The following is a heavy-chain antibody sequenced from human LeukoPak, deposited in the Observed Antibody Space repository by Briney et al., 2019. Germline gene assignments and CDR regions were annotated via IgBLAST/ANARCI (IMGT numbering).Heavy chain of an antibody. CDR3: ARDRSVTNGGFDY. Sequence: GGSLRLSCAASGFTFSHYWMHWVRQAPGKGLVRVSRISTDGSDTVYADSVKGRFTISRDNAKNTLYLQMNSLRAEDTAVYYCARDRSVTNGGFDYWGQGTQVTVSS. D-gene: IGHD7-27*01. CDR1: GFTFSHYW. J-gene: IGHJ4*02. V-gene: IGHV3-74*01. CDR2: ISTDGSDT.